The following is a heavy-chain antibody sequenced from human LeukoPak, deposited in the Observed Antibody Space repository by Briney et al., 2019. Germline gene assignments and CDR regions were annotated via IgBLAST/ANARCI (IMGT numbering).Heavy chain of an antibody. CDR1: GFTFSDYY. Sequence: PGGSLRLSCAASGFTFSDYYMSWIRQAPGKGLEWVSYISSSGSTIYYADSVKGRFTITRDNAKNSLYLQMNSLRAEDAAVYYCAVPNWNDGGWFDPWGQGTLVTVSS. CDR2: ISSSGSTI. CDR3: AVPNWNDGGWFDP. D-gene: IGHD1-20*01. V-gene: IGHV3-11*01. J-gene: IGHJ5*02.